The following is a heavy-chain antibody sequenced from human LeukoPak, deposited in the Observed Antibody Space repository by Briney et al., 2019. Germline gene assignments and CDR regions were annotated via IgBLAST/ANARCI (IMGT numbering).Heavy chain of an antibody. J-gene: IGHJ4*02. V-gene: IGHV1-2*02. D-gene: IGHD5/OR15-5a*01. CDR3: ARDRVSTIGDFDY. Sequence: ASVKVSCKASGYTFTGYYMHWVRQAPGQGLEWMGWINPNSGGTNYAQKFQGRVTMTRDTSISTAYMDLSRLGSDDTAVYYCARDRVSTIGDFDYWGQGTPDTVSS. CDR1: GYTFTGYY. CDR2: INPNSGGT.